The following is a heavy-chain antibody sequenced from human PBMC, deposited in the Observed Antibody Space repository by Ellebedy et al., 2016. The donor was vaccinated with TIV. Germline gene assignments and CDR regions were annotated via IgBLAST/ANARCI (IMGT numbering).Heavy chain of an antibody. CDR2: INPSGKP. CDR1: GGSFLGYY. V-gene: IGHV4-34*01. CDR3: ARGRRFSASFHPMMSTFEV. D-gene: IGHD3-10*01. J-gene: IGHJ3*01. Sequence: SETLSLXCTVQGGSFLGYYWSWIRQSPGKGLQWIGEINPSGKPNYTASLKSRLTMSIDTSKRQISLNLNSATAADTAVYYCARGRRFSASFHPMMSTFEVWGQGTTVIVSS.